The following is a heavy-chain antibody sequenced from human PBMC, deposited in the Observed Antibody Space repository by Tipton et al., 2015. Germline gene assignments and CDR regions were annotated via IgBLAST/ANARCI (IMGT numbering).Heavy chain of an antibody. Sequence: TLSLTCSVSSDSISKYYWSWIRQPPGKELGWIGYIQYSGSTNYNPSLKSRVTISVDTSKTQFSLKMSSVTASDTAVYYCARFRYYGSGTERGYFHGLDVWGQGTTVTVSS. CDR2: IQYSGST. J-gene: IGHJ6*02. CDR1: SDSISKYY. CDR3: ARFRYYGSGTERGYFHGLDV. V-gene: IGHV4-59*07. D-gene: IGHD3-10*01.